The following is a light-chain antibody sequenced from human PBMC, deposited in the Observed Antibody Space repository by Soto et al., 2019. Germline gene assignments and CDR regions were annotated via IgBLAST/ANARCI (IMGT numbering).Light chain of an antibody. CDR1: QSVSSY. J-gene: IGKJ4*01. CDR2: DAS. Sequence: EIVLTQSPATLSLSPGERATLSCRASQSVSSYLACYQQKPGQAPRLLIYDASNRATGIPARFSGSGSGTDFNLTIRSLEPEDFAVYYCQKRSNCPPWLTFGGGTKVEIK. CDR3: QKRSNCPPWLT. V-gene: IGKV3-11*01.